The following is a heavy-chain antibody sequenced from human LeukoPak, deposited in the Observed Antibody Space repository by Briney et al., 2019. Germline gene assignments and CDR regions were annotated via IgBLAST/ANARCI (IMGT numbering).Heavy chain of an antibody. D-gene: IGHD3-10*01. Sequence: GESLKISRKGSGYSFTSYWIGWVRQMPGKGLEWMGIIYLGDSDTRYSPSFQGQVTISADKSISTAYLQWSSLKASDTAMYYCARGDHYGSGSYDAFDIWGRGTMVTVSS. CDR2: IYLGDSDT. CDR3: ARGDHYGSGSYDAFDI. J-gene: IGHJ3*02. CDR1: GYSFTSYW. V-gene: IGHV5-51*01.